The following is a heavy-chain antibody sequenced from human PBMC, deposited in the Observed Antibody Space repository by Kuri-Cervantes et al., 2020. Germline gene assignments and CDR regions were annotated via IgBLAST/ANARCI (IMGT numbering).Heavy chain of an antibody. Sequence: SETLSLTCTVSGGSISSSSYYWGWIRQPPGKGLEWIGSIYYSGSTYYNPSLKSRVTISVDTSKNQFSLKLSSVTAADTAVYYCARRDGLTVDFWGQGTLVTVSS. CDR2: IYYSGST. D-gene: IGHD3-9*01. CDR1: GGSISSSSYY. J-gene: IGHJ4*02. CDR3: ARRDGLTVDF. V-gene: IGHV4-39*01.